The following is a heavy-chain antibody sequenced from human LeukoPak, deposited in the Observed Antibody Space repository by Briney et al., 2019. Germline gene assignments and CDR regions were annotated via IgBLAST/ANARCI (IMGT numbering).Heavy chain of an antibody. V-gene: IGHV6-1*01. CDR2: IYYRSRLHY. D-gene: IGHD7-27*01. Sequence: SQTLSLTCAISGDSVSSNSGSWSWLRQSPSRGPEWLGRIYYRSRLHYEYAVSVQNRISISPDTTKNQFSLQLNSMSPDDSAVYYCVSGGDWGFGWYFDVWGRGALVTVSS. CDR3: VSGGDWGFGWYFDV. CDR1: GDSVSSNSGS. J-gene: IGHJ2*01.